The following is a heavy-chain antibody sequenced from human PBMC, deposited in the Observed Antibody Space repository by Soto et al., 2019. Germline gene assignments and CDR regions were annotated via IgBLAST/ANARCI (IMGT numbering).Heavy chain of an antibody. D-gene: IGHD6-13*01. CDR2: INHSGST. Sequence: QVQLQQWGAGLLKPSETLSLTCAVYGGSFSGYYWSWIRQPPGKGLEWIGEINHSGSTNYNPSLNSRVTISVDTSKNQFSLKLSSVTTADTAVYYCARGRQQQLVHWFDPWGQGTLVTVSS. J-gene: IGHJ5*02. CDR3: ARGRQQQLVHWFDP. CDR1: GGSFSGYY. V-gene: IGHV4-34*01.